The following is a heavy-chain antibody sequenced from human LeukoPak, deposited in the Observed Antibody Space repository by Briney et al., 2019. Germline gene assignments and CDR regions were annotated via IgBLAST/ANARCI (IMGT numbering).Heavy chain of an antibody. J-gene: IGHJ4*02. CDR1: GFTFSDYY. Sequence: GGSLRLSCAASGFTFSDYYMSWVRQAPGKGLEWVSYISSSSSTIYCADSVKGRFTISRDNAKNSLYLQMNSLRAEDTAVYYCARDIVVVPAAKPQLDYWGQGTLVTVSS. CDR3: ARDIVVVPAAKPQLDY. V-gene: IGHV3-11*04. D-gene: IGHD2-2*02. CDR2: ISSSSSTI.